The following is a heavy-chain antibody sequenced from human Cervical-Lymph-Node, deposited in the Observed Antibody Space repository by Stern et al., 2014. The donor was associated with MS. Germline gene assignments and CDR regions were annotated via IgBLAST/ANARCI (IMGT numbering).Heavy chain of an antibody. CDR2: STPMLAIA. CDR1: GGSFSMYA. D-gene: IGHD1-14*01. V-gene: IGHV1-69*01. CDR3: AREADPHSGTFDF. J-gene: IGHJ4*02. Sequence: QVQLVQSGAEVKKPGSSVKVSCKASGGSFSMYAVSWLRQTPGQGPEWMGQSTPMLAIANYAQQFQGRVTITADESTSTVYMEMYSLNSGDTAVYYCAREADPHSGTFDFWGQGTLVTVSS.